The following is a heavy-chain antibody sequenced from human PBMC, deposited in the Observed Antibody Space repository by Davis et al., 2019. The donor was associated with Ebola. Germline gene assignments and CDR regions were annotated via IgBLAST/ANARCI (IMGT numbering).Heavy chain of an antibody. D-gene: IGHD3-10*01. J-gene: IGHJ3*02. Sequence: SGPTLVKPTETLTLTCTVSGFSLSNARMGVSWIRQPPGKALEWLAHIFSNDEKSYSTSLKSRLTISKDTSKSQVVLTMTNMDPVDTATYYCAHRGVREKAFDIWGQGTMVTVSS. CDR2: IFSNDEK. V-gene: IGHV2-26*01. CDR1: GFSLSNARMG. CDR3: AHRGVREKAFDI.